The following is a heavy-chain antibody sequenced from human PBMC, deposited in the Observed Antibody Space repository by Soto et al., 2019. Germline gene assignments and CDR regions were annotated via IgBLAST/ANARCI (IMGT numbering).Heavy chain of an antibody. CDR1: GGSISSSSYY. CDR3: AALWFGEGNY. CDR2: IYYGGSN. J-gene: IGHJ4*02. V-gene: IGHV4-39*01. D-gene: IGHD3-10*01. Sequence: QLQLQESAPGLVKPSEPLSHTCTSSGGSISSSSYYWGWLRQPPGKGLEWIGSIYYGGSNYYNPSLESRVTISVDTSTNQSSLMLSSLTAAYTAVYYCAALWFGEGNYWGQGTLVTVSS.